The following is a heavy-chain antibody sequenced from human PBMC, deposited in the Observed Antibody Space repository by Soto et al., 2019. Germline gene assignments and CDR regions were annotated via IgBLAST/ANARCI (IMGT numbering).Heavy chain of an antibody. D-gene: IGHD1-1*01. CDR2: IYWDDDK. CDR1: GFSLSTSGVG. Sequence: SGPTLVNPTQTLTLTCTFSGFSLSTSGVGVGWIRQPPGKALEWLALIYWDDDKRYSPSLKSRLTITKDTSKNQVVLTMTNMDPVDTATYYCAHRGQDGAWPPPTNWFDPWGQGTLVTVSS. V-gene: IGHV2-5*02. J-gene: IGHJ5*02. CDR3: AHRGQDGAWPPPTNWFDP.